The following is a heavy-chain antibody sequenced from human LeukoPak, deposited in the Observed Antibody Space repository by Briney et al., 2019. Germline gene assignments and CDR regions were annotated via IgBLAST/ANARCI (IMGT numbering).Heavy chain of an antibody. CDR3: AREADIAVADDGWDY. CDR2: INTNTGNP. D-gene: IGHD6-19*01. Sequence: ASVKVSCKASGYTFTSYAMNWERQAPGQGLEWMGWINTNTGNPTYAQGFTGRFVFSLDTSVSTAYLQISSLKAEDTAVYYCAREADIAVADDGWDYWGQGTLVTVSS. J-gene: IGHJ4*02. V-gene: IGHV7-4-1*02. CDR1: GYTFTSYA.